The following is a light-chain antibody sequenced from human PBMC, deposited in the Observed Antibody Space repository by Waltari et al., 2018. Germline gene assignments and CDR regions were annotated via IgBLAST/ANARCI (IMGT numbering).Light chain of an antibody. CDR2: DAS. J-gene: IGKJ4*01. Sequence: EIVLTQSPATLSLSPAERATLTCRANQSIGTYLAWDQKKAGLAPRLLIYDASIRASGIPVRFSGSGSGTDFALTISSLEPEDFAVYYCQQRSTWLTFGGGTTVDIK. V-gene: IGKV3-11*01. CDR1: QSIGTY. CDR3: QQRSTWLT.